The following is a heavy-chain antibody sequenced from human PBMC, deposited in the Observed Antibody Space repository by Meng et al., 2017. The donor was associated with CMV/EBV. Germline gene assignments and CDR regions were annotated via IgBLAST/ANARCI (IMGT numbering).Heavy chain of an antibody. J-gene: IGHJ6*02. CDR3: AREQRRYDFWMGYRDYYYGMDL. Sequence: ASVKVSCKASGYTFTGYYMHWVRQAPGQGLEWMGWINPNSGGTNYAQKFQGRVTMTRDTSISTAYMELSRLRSDDTAVYSCAREQRRYDFWMGYRDYYYGMDLWFQAPTVPLSS. V-gene: IGHV1-2*02. D-gene: IGHD3-3*01. CDR2: INPNSGGT. CDR1: GYTFTGYY.